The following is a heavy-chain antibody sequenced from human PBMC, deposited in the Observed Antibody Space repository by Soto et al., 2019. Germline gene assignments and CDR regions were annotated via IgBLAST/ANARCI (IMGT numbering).Heavy chain of an antibody. CDR3: ASIPHSRTLAAKYYYYYGMDV. D-gene: IGHD2-15*01. V-gene: IGHV1-69*13. Sequence: SVKVSCKASGGTFSSYAISWVRQAPGQGLEWMGGIIPIFGTANYAQKFQGRVTITADESTSTAYMELSSLRSEDTAVYYCASIPHSRTLAAKYYYYYGMDVWGQGTTVTVSS. CDR2: IIPIFGTA. CDR1: GGTFSSYA. J-gene: IGHJ6*02.